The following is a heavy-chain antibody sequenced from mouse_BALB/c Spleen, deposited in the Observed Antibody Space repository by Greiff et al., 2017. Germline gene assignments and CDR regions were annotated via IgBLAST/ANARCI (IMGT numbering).Heavy chain of an antibody. CDR2: ISNLAYSI. V-gene: IGHV5-15*02. CDR1: GFTFSDYG. J-gene: IGHJ4*01. CDR3: ATDECSHAMDD. Sequence: DVMLVESGGGLVKPGGSRKLSCAASGFTFSDYGMAWVRQAPGKGPEWVAFISNLAYSIYYADTVTGRFTISRENAKNTPYLEMSSLRSEDTAMYYCATDECSHAMDDWGQGTSVTVSA.